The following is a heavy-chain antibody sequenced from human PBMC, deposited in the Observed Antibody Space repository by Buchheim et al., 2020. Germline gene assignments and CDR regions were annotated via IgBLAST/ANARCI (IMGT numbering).Heavy chain of an antibody. CDR1: GFTFSSYE. CDR3: ARGLGGAVVTAPYAFDI. CDR2: ISSSGSTI. D-gene: IGHD2-21*02. V-gene: IGHV3-48*03. Sequence: VQLVESGGGLVKPGGSLRLSCAASGFTFSSYEMNWVRQAPGKGLEWVSYISSSGSTIYYADYVKGRFTISRDNAKNSLYLEMNSRRAEDTAVDYWARGLGGAVVTAPYAFDIWGQGT. J-gene: IGHJ3*02.